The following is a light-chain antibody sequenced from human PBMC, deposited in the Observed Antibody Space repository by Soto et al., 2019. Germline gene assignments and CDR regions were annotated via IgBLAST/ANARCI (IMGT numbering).Light chain of an antibody. CDR2: DAS. V-gene: IGKV3-11*01. CDR1: QSVSSY. J-gene: IGKJ3*01. CDR3: QQRSTPFT. Sequence: EIVLTQSPATLSLSPGERATLSCRASQSVSSYLAWYQQKPGQAPRLLIYDASNRATGIPARFSGSGSGTDFTLTISSLEPEDFAVYYCQQRSTPFTVGPGTKVDIK.